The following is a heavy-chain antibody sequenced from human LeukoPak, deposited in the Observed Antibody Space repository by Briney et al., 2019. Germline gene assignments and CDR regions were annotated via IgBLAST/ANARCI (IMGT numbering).Heavy chain of an antibody. CDR3: AKEPQPYYEENYFDH. D-gene: IGHD3-16*01. Sequence: PGGSLRLSCAASGFTFSSYGMHWVRQAPGKGLEWVAVIWYDGSNKYYADSVKGRFTISRDNSKNTLYLQMNSLRAEDTAVYFCAKEPQPYYEENYFDHWGQGTLVTVSS. CDR1: GFTFSSYG. J-gene: IGHJ4*02. CDR2: IWYDGSNK. V-gene: IGHV3-33*06.